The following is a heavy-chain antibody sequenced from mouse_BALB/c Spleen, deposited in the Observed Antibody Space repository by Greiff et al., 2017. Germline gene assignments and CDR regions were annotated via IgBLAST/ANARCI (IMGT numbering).Heavy chain of an antibody. CDR2: ISDGGSYT. Sequence: EVQRVESGGGLVKPGGSLKLSCAASGFTFSDYYMYWVRQTPEKRLEWVATISDGGSYTYYPDSVKGRFTISRDNAKNNLYLQMSSLKSEDTAMYYCARWDYDGGFAYWGQGTLVTVSA. J-gene: IGHJ3*01. CDR3: ARWDYDGGFAY. CDR1: GFTFSDYY. V-gene: IGHV5-4*02. D-gene: IGHD2-4*01.